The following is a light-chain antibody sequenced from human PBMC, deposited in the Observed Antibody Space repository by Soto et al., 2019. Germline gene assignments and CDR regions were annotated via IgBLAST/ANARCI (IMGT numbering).Light chain of an antibody. J-gene: IGKJ1*01. CDR1: QTISSW. CDR2: NTS. V-gene: IGKV1-12*01. CDR3: QQANSFPRT. Sequence: DIQLTQSPSSLSASVGDSVTITCRASQTISSWLAWYQQTPGSAPKLLIYNTSSLRSGVPSRFSGSASGTDFTLTISNLQPHDSATYYCQQANSFPRTFGQGTKVEIK.